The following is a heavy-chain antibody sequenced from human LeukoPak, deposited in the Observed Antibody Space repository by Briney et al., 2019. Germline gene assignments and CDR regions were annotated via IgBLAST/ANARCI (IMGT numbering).Heavy chain of an antibody. Sequence: GESLKISCKGSGYSFTSYWIGWVRQMSGKGLEWVATIREDGSEKYYVDSVKGRFTISRDNAKNSLYLQINSLRAEDTAVYYCTRTGYRSNWYVPNWGQGTLVTVSS. J-gene: IGHJ4*02. CDR2: IREDGSEK. V-gene: IGHV3-7*02. CDR3: TRTGYRSNWYVPN. D-gene: IGHD6-13*01. CDR1: GYSFTSYW.